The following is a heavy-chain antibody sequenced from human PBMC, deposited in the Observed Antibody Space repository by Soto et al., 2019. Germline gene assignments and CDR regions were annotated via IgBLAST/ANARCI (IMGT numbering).Heavy chain of an antibody. CDR1: GYAFSSHG. D-gene: IGHD2-2*01. CDR2: ISTYNGNT. CDR3: TSGLGLPAAINFLPYYTMDV. Sequence: QVQLVQSGAEVKKPGASVKVSCKASGYAFSSHGITWVRQAPGQGLEWMGWISTYNGNTNYAQKFQGRVTMTTDTSTTAANKERRSLTSDAAAVYYSTSGLGLPAAINFLPYYTMDVWGQGTTVTVSS. V-gene: IGHV1-18*01. J-gene: IGHJ6*02.